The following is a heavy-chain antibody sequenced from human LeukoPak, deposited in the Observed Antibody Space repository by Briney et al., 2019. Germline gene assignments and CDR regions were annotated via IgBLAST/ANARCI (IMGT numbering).Heavy chain of an antibody. Sequence: GASVKVSCKASGFTFTSSAMQWVRQARGQRLEWIGWIVVGSGNTNYAQKFQERVTITRDMSTSTAYMELSSLRSEDTAVYYCAAVPLRSRLRRATGHAFDIWGQGTMVTVSS. CDR1: GFTFTSSA. J-gene: IGHJ3*02. D-gene: IGHD5-12*01. CDR2: IVVGSGNT. V-gene: IGHV1-58*02. CDR3: AAVPLRSRLRRATGHAFDI.